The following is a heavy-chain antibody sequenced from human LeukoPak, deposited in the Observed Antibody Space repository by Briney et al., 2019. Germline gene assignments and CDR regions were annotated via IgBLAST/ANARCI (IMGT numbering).Heavy chain of an antibody. V-gene: IGHV3-30*04. J-gene: IGHJ6*03. Sequence: GGSLRLSCAASGFTFSSYAMHWVRQAPGTGLEWVAVISYDGTNKYYADSVKGRFTISRDNSKNTLYLHMDSLRPDDTAIYYCTKELHVAVAVADYYYFYMDVWGRGTAVTVSS. CDR3: TKELHVAVAVADYYYFYMDV. D-gene: IGHD6-19*01. CDR1: GFTFSSYA. CDR2: ISYDGTNK.